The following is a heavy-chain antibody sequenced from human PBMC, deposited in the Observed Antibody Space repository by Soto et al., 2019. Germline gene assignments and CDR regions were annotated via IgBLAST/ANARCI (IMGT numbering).Heavy chain of an antibody. CDR3: AKDWDWSGGSCLPDFAGVNWFDP. D-gene: IGHD2-15*01. CDR1: GFTFSSYG. CDR2: ISYDGSNK. J-gene: IGHJ5*02. V-gene: IGHV3-30*18. Sequence: QVQLVESGGGVVQPGRSLRLSCAASGFTFSSYGMHWVRQAPGKGLEWVAVISYDGSNKYYADSVKGRFTLSRDNSKNKLYLEMNSLRAEDTAVYYCAKDWDWSGGSCLPDFAGVNWFDPWGQGTLVTVSS.